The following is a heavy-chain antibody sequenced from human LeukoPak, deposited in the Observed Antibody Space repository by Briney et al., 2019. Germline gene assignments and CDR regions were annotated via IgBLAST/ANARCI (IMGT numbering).Heavy chain of an antibody. CDR3: AREKGDFGTFDY. Sequence: GGSLRLSCAASGFTVSSNYMSWVRQAPGKGLEWVSSISSSSSYIYYADSVKGRFTISRDNAKNSLYLQMNSLRAEDTAVYYCAREKGDFGTFDYWGQGTLVTVSS. D-gene: IGHD2-21*02. CDR1: GFTVSSNY. V-gene: IGHV3-21*01. J-gene: IGHJ4*02. CDR2: ISSSSSYI.